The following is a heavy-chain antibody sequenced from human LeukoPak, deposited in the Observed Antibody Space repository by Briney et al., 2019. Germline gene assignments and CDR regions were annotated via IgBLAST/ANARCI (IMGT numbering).Heavy chain of an antibody. D-gene: IGHD3-10*01. J-gene: IGHJ4*02. V-gene: IGHV3-21*01. CDR1: GFTFSTYG. CDR3: AREDYYGSGSYWD. Sequence: GGSLRLSCAASGFTFSTYGMNWVRQAPGKGLEWVSSISSSSSYIYYADSVKGRFTISRDNAKNSLYLQMNSLRAEDTAVYHCAREDYYGSGSYWDWGQGTLVTVSS. CDR2: ISSSSSYI.